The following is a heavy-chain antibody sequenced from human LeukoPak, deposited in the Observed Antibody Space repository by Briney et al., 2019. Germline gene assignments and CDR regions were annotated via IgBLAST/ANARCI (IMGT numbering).Heavy chain of an antibody. D-gene: IGHD6-19*01. CDR1: GGTFSSYA. Sequence: SVKVSCKASGGTFSSYAISWVRQAPGQGLEWMGRIIPILGIANYAQKFPGRVTITADKSTSTAYMELSSLRSEDTAVYYCARDQVYNSAQGVVDYWGQGTLVTVSS. CDR2: IIPILGIA. CDR3: ARDQVYNSAQGVVDY. J-gene: IGHJ4*02. V-gene: IGHV1-69*04.